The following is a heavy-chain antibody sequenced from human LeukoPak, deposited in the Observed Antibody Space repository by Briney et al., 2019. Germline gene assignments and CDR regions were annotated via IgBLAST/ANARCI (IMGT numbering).Heavy chain of an antibody. J-gene: IGHJ4*02. Sequence: SETLSLTCTFSGGSISTYYWSWIRQPPGKGLEWIGYIYYSGYTNYNPSLKSRVTISIDTSKNQSSLKLSSVTAADTAVYYCSRQERWERPMFFDYWGQGTLVTVSS. V-gene: IGHV4-59*08. CDR2: IYYSGYT. D-gene: IGHD1-26*01. CDR3: SRQERWERPMFFDY. CDR1: GGSISTYY.